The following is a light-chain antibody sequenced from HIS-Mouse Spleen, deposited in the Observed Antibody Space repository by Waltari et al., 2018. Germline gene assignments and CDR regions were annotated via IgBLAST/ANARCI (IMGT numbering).Light chain of an antibody. CDR1: QSVSSSY. CDR3: QQYGSSPWT. Sequence: EIVLTQSPGTLSLSPVERATLPCRASQSVSSSYLAWYQQKPGQAPRLLISGASSRATGIPDRFSGSGSGTDFTLTISRLEPEDFAVYYCQQYGSSPWTFGQGTKVEIK. CDR2: GAS. V-gene: IGKV3-20*01. J-gene: IGKJ1*01.